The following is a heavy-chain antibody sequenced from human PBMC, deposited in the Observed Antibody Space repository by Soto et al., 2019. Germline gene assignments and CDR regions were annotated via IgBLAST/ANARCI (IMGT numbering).Heavy chain of an antibody. D-gene: IGHD1-26*01. Sequence: VQLVESGGGLVQPGGSLRLSCAASGFTFSTYWMHWVRQAPGKGLVWVSRINNDGSSTSYADSVKGRFTISRDNAKNTLYLQMNSLRAADTAVYYCVREGGAVYWGQGTLVTVSS. CDR3: VREGGAVY. CDR2: INNDGSST. CDR1: GFTFSTYW. V-gene: IGHV3-74*01. J-gene: IGHJ4*02.